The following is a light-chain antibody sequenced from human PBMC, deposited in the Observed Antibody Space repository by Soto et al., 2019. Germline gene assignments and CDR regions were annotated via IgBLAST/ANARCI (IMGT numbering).Light chain of an antibody. CDR1: QSVSSN. CDR3: QHSYGTLTWP. V-gene: IGKV3-15*01. Sequence: EIVVTQSPATLSVSPGERATLSCWASQSVSSNLVWYQHRPGQAPRLLIYGASTRATDIPARFTGSGSGTDFTLTISSLQPEDFAYYYCQHSYGTLTWPFGHGTKVDIK. CDR2: GAS. J-gene: IGKJ1*01.